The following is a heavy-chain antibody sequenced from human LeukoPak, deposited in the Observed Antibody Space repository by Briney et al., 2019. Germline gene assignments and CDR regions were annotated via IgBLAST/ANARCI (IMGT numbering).Heavy chain of an antibody. CDR3: ASDYGGPSYFLDY. CDR1: GYTFTGYY. CDR2: INPNSGGT. J-gene: IGHJ4*02. D-gene: IGHD4-23*01. V-gene: IGHV1-2*02. Sequence: ASVKVSCKASGYTFTGYYMHWVRQAPGQGLEWMGWINPNSGGTNYTQKFQGRVTMTRDTSISTAYMELSRLRSDDTAVYYCASDYGGPSYFLDYWGQGTLVTVSS.